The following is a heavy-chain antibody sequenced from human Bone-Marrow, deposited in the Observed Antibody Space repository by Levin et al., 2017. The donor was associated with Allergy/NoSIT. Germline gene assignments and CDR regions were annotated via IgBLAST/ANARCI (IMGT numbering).Heavy chain of an antibody. J-gene: IGHJ4*02. V-gene: IGHV3-11*01. CDR1: GFTFSDYY. CDR3: ARDSGYRDFDY. D-gene: IGHD3-16*02. Sequence: GESLKISCAVSGFTFSDYYMSWIRQAPGKGLEWIAYISSGGNTIFYADSVKDRFTISRDDANNSLYLLMSGLRAEDSAVYYCARDSGYRDFDYWGQGSLVTVSS. CDR2: ISSGGNTI.